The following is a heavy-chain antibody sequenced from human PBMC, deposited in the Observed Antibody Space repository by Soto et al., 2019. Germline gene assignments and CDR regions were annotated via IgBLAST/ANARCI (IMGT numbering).Heavy chain of an antibody. CDR2: IDPSDSYI. CDR3: AIVTAETAYHYFDF. Sequence: GESLKISCKGSGYKFTNYWLSWVRQTPGKGLEWMGRIDPSDSYINYSPSFRGHVTISIDESISTAHLQWSSLKASDAATYYCAIVTAETAYHYFDFWGQGTLVTVSS. D-gene: IGHD1-1*01. CDR1: GYKFTNYW. J-gene: IGHJ4*02. V-gene: IGHV5-10-1*01.